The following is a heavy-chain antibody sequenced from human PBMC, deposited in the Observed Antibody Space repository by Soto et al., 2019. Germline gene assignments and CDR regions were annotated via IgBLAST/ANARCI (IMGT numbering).Heavy chain of an antibody. CDR3: AGSITCYGSSCSYYYMDV. Sequence: SETLSLTCTVSGDSISSSNYYWGWIRQPPEKGPEWIGSMYHSGSTYYNPSLKSRVTISVDMSKKQFSLKLTSVNAADTAIYYCAGSITCYGSSCSYYYMDVWGKGTTVTVSS. J-gene: IGHJ6*03. CDR1: GDSISSSNYY. V-gene: IGHV4-39*01. D-gene: IGHD2-2*01. CDR2: MYHSGST.